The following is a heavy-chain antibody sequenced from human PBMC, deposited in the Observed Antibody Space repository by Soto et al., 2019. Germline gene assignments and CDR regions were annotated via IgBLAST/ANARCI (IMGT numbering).Heavy chain of an antibody. CDR3: AGVSLFRGMDV. CDR2: TYYKYKGNN. Sequence: QTLSLTCAISVDSVSSDNAAWIWIRQSPSRGLEWLGRTYYKYKGNNEYAVSVKSRLTNSQDKSLNQFSLDLDSVTPENTAVYYGAGVSLFRGMDVGGQGTPVTVA. J-gene: IGHJ6*02. V-gene: IGHV6-1*01. CDR1: VDSVSSDNAA. D-gene: IGHD3-16*01.